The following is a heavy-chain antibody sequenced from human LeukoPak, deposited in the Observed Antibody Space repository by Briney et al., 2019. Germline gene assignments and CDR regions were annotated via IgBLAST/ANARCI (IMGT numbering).Heavy chain of an antibody. J-gene: IGHJ5*02. D-gene: IGHD5-24*01. CDR3: ARASDPWLQLT. Sequence: GGSLRLPCAASGFTFSNYWMIWVRQAPGKGLEWVGNIKQDGSEKRYADSVRGRFTISRGNAQTSLYLQMNSLRAEDTAVYYCARASDPWLQLTWGQGTLVTVSS. CDR2: IKQDGSEK. CDR1: GFTFSNYW. V-gene: IGHV3-7*05.